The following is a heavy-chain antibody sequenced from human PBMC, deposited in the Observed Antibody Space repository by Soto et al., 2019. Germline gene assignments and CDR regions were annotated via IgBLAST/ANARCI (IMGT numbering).Heavy chain of an antibody. J-gene: IGHJ4*02. Sequence: QVQLQESGPGLVKPSQTLSLTCSVSDGSISSGGYYWSWIRLHPGKGLEWIGYISDNGRPYYNPCLQSRVTISEDRSKNQFYLRLRSVTAADTAVYYCARNDSGSKNFDYWGQGTRVNVSS. D-gene: IGHD3-10*01. V-gene: IGHV4-31*03. CDR2: ISDNGRP. CDR1: DGSISSGGYY. CDR3: ARNDSGSKNFDY.